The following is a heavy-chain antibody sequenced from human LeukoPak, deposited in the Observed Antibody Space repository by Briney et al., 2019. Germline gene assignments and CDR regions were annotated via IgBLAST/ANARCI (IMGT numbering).Heavy chain of an antibody. CDR3: AGSSSGTRYFDY. V-gene: IGHV4-59*08. CDR1: GGSISSYY. CDR2: IYYSGST. J-gene: IGHJ4*02. Sequence: SETLSLTRTVSGGSISSYYWSWLRQPPGKGLEWVGYIYYSGSTNYNPSLKSRATISVDTSKNQFSLKLSSVTAADTAVYYCAGSSSGTRYFDYWGQGTLVTVSS. D-gene: IGHD6-13*01.